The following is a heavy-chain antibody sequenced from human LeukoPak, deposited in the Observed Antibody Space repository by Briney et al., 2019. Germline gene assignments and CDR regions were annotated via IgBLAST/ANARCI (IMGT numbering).Heavy chain of an antibody. CDR3: ARLLPVTPPYGMDV. V-gene: IGHV4-34*01. D-gene: IGHD1-14*01. J-gene: IGHJ6*02. CDR2: INHSGST. Sequence: NPSETLSLTCTVSGGSISSYYWSWIRQPPGKGLEWIGEINHSGSTNYNPSLKSRVTISVDTSKNQFSLKLSSVTAADTAVYYCARLLPVTPPYGMDVWGQGTTVTVSS. CDR1: GGSISSYY.